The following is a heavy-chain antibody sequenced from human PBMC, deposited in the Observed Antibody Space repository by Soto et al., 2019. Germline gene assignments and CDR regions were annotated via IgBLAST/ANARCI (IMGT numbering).Heavy chain of an antibody. D-gene: IGHD2-21*02. J-gene: IGHJ6*02. CDR2: MNPNLGNT. CDR3: TRGRLVTGRHYSYGLDV. Sequence: QVQLVQSGAEVKKPGASVQVSCKASGYTFTSYDINWVRQASGQGLEWMGWMNPNLGNTDYAQRCQGRVTMTRDTSTRTAYMELSNLESEDTAVYYCTRGRLVTGRHYSYGLDVWGQWTTVTVYS. V-gene: IGHV1-8*01. CDR1: GYTFTSYD.